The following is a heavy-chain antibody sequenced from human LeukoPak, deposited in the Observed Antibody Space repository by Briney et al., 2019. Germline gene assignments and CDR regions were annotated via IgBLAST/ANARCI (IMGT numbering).Heavy chain of an antibody. J-gene: IGHJ6*03. CDR2: IYYSGST. D-gene: IGHD2-21*01. CDR3: ARFVDYYMDV. Sequence: SSETLSLTCTVSGGSISSSSYYWSWIRQPPGKGLEWIGYIYYSGSTNYNPSLKSRVTISVDTSKNQFSLKLSSVTAADTAVYYCARFVDYYMDVWGKGTTVTVSS. V-gene: IGHV4-61*01. CDR1: GGSISSSSYY.